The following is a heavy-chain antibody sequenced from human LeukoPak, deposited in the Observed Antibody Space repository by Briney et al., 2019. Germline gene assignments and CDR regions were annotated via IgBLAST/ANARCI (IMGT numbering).Heavy chain of an antibody. CDR2: ISNDGSTE. Sequence: GGSLRLPCAVSGFSISNSALHWVRQAPSKGLEWVAAISNDGSTEDYADSVKGRFTISRDNSKNTLYVQMNTLRAEDTAVYYCARGRSYYTDAPIDYWGRGTLVTVSS. J-gene: IGHJ4*02. D-gene: IGHD3-3*01. V-gene: IGHV3-30*04. CDR3: ARGRSYYTDAPIDY. CDR1: GFSISNSA.